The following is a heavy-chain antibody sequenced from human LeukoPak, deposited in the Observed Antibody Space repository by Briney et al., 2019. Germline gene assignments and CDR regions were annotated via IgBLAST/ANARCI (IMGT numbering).Heavy chain of an antibody. CDR2: ISAYNGNT. CDR1: GYTFTNYG. V-gene: IGHV1-18*01. J-gene: IGHJ4*02. CDR3: ARSGVGAVRLGYYFDY. D-gene: IGHD1-26*01. Sequence: ASVKVSCKASGYTFTNYGISWVRQAPGQGLEWMGWISAYNGNTNYAQKLQGRVTMTTDTSTSTAYMELRSLRSDDTAVYYCARSGVGAVRLGYYFDYWGQGTLVTVSS.